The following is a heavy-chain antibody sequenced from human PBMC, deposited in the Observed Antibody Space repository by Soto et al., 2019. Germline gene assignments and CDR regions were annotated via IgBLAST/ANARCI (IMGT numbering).Heavy chain of an antibody. CDR2: IIPIFGTA. V-gene: IGHV1-69*13. Sequence: GASVKVSGKASGCTFSSYAISWVRQAPGQGLEWMGGIIPIFGTANYAQKFQGRVTITADESTSTAYMELSSLRSEDTAVYYCARSRSGYYTYYFDYWGQGTLVTVSS. CDR1: GCTFSSYA. J-gene: IGHJ4*02. D-gene: IGHD3-3*01. CDR3: ARSRSGYYTYYFDY.